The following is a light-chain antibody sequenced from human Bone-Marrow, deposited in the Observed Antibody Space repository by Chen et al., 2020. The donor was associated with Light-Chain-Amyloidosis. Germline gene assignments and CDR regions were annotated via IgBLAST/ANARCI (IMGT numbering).Light chain of an antibody. V-gene: IGLV2-14*01. Sequence: QSALTQPASVSGSPGQSITISCTGTRSDVGGDNHVSWYQQHPDKAPKLMIYEVTNRPSWVPDRLSGSKSTNTASLTSSGLQTEDEADYFCSSYTITNTLVFGSGTRVTVL. CDR3: SSYTITNTLV. CDR1: RSDVGGDNH. CDR2: EVT. J-gene: IGLJ1*01.